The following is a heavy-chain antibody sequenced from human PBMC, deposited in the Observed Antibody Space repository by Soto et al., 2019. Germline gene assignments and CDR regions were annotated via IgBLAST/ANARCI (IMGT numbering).Heavy chain of an antibody. D-gene: IGHD2-15*01. CDR1: GFTFSSYA. J-gene: IGHJ5*02. CDR3: AKDKEDCSGGSCYPREGNWFDP. CDR2: ISGSGGST. V-gene: IGHV3-23*01. Sequence: EVQLLESGGGLGQPGGSLRLSCAASGFTFSSYAMSWVRQAPGKGLEWVSAISGSGGSTYYADSVKGRFTISRDNSKNTLYLKMNSLRAEDTAIYYCAKDKEDCSGGSCYPREGNWFDPWGQGTLVTVSS.